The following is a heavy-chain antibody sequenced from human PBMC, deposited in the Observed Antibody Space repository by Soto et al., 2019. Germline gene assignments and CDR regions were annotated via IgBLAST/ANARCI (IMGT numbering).Heavy chain of an antibody. CDR1: GDSVSSNSAA. Sequence: SQTLSLTCAISGDSVSSNSAAWNWIRQSPSRGLEWLGRTYYRSKWYNDYAVSVKSRITINPDTSKNQFSLQLNSVTPEDTAVYYCARDGKWDSGYDEDYYYDGMDVWGQGTTVTGSS. V-gene: IGHV6-1*01. CDR2: TYYRSKWYN. J-gene: IGHJ6*01. CDR3: ARDGKWDSGYDEDYYYDGMDV. D-gene: IGHD5-12*01.